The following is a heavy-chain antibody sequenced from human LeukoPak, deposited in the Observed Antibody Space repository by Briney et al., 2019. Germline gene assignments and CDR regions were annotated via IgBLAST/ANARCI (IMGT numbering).Heavy chain of an antibody. V-gene: IGHV4-39*07. J-gene: IGHJ3*02. CDR1: GGSISSSSCY. CDR2: IYYSGST. CDR3: ARDWGEPGRRFSAFDI. D-gene: IGHD1-14*01. Sequence: PSETLSLTCTVSGGSISSSSCYWGWIRQPPGKGLEWIGSIYYSGSTYYNPSLKSRVTISVDTSKNQFSLKLSSVTAADTAVYYCARDWGEPGRRFSAFDIWGQGTMVTVSS.